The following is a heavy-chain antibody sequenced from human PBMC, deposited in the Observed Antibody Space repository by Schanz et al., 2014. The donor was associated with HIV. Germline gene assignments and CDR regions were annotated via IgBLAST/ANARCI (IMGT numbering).Heavy chain of an antibody. CDR2: MSYDGSNK. CDR3: AKDGSWEAFDGFDI. D-gene: IGHD1-26*01. CDR1: GFTFGSYG. J-gene: IGHJ3*02. Sequence: QVQLVESGGGVVQPGRSLRLSYVASGFTFGSYGMHWARQTPDKGLEWLGVMSYDGSNKHYADSVKGRFTISRDNSKNTLYLQMNSLRAEDMAVYYCAKDGSWEAFDGFDIWGQGTMVTVSS. V-gene: IGHV3-30*18.